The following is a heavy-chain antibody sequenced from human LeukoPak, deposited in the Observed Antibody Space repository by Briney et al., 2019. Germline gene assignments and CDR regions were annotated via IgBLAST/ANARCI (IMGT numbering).Heavy chain of an antibody. CDR2: IQFDGSDK. D-gene: IGHD6-13*01. CDR3: ARVGYSSFVPDY. Sequence: PGGSLRLSCAASGFTFSSYGMHWVRQAPGKGLEWVAFIQFDGSDKYYGDSVKGRFTISRDNSKNTLYLQMNSLRSEDTAVYYCARVGYSSFVPDYWGQGTLVTVSS. CDR1: GFTFSSYG. J-gene: IGHJ4*02. V-gene: IGHV3-30*02.